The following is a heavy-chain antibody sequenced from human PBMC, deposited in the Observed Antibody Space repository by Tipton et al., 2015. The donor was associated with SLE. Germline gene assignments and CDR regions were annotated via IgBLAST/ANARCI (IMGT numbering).Heavy chain of an antibody. CDR1: GGSISSGTYY. V-gene: IGHV4-61*02. D-gene: IGHD4-17*01. Sequence: TLSLTCTVSGGSISSGTYYWSWIRQPARKGLEWIGRIYISGSTNYNPSLKSRLTISLHTSKNEFSLKLSSVTAADTAVYYCACLHGDDDYGDYALDYWGQGTLVTVSS. J-gene: IGHJ4*02. CDR2: IYISGST. CDR3: ACLHGDDDYGDYALDY.